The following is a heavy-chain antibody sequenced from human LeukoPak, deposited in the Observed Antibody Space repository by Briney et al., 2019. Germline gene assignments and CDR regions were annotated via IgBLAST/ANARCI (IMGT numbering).Heavy chain of an antibody. CDR2: IYYSGST. V-gene: IGHV4-59*01. CDR1: GFALKSYS. J-gene: IGHJ4*02. Sequence: GSLRLSCAGSGFALKSYSLSWVRQAPGKGLEWIGYIYYSGSTNYNPSLKSRVTISVDTSKNQFSLKLSSVTAADTAVYYCARGTVSKGLFDYWGQGTLVTVSS. CDR3: ARGTVSKGLFDY. D-gene: IGHD3-16*01.